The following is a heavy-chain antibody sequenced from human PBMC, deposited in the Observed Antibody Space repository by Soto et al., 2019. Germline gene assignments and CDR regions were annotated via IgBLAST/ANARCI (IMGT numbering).Heavy chain of an antibody. J-gene: IGHJ6*02. CDR3: ARDGDKYDTKGHYGMDV. Sequence: PGGSLRLSCAASGFTFSSYAMGWVRQAPGKGLEWVSFISGSSGSTHYADSVKGRFTISRDNSKNTLYLQMNSLRAEDTAVYYCARDGDKYDTKGHYGMDVWGQGTTVTVSS. D-gene: IGHD3-22*01. CDR1: GFTFSSYA. CDR2: ISGSSGST. V-gene: IGHV3-23*01.